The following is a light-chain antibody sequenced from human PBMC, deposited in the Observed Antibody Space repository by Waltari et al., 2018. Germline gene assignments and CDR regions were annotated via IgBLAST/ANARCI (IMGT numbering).Light chain of an antibody. CDR3: QVWDSTTNHPQVV. Sequence: YVLTQPPSVSVAPGETARITCGGGNLGGTSVPWYQQRPGQAPILVIYHDTDRPSGIPERFSGSNSGNTAALTISSVEVGDEADYYCQVWDSTTNHPQVVFGGGTKLTVL. J-gene: IGLJ2*01. V-gene: IGLV3-21*04. CDR1: NLGGTS. CDR2: HDT.